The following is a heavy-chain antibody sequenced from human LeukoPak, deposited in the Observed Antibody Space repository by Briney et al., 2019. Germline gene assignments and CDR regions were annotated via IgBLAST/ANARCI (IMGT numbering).Heavy chain of an antibody. CDR2: IRYDGSNK. D-gene: IGHD6-13*01. Sequence: GGSLRLSCAASGFTFSSYGMHWVRQAPGKGLEWVAFIRYDGSNKYYADSVKGRFTISRDNSKNTLYLQMNSLRAEDTAVYYCAKDRAAGGHYYFDYWGQGILVTVSS. V-gene: IGHV3-30*02. CDR1: GFTFSSYG. CDR3: AKDRAAGGHYYFDY. J-gene: IGHJ4*02.